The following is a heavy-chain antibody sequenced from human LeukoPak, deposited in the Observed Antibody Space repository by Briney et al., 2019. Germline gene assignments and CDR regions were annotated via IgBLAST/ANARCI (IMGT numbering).Heavy chain of an antibody. CDR2: IYYSGST. CDR3: ARLAVTFDY. D-gene: IGHD2-21*02. Sequence: PSETLSLTCTASGGSISSSSYYWGWIRQPPGKALEWIGSIYYSGSTYYNPSLKSRVTISVDTSKNQFSLKLSSVSAADTAVYYCARLAVTFDYWGQGTLVTVPS. V-gene: IGHV4-39*01. CDR1: GGSISSSSYY. J-gene: IGHJ4*02.